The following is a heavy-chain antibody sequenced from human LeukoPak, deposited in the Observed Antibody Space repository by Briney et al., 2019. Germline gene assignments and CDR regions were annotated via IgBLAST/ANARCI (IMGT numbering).Heavy chain of an antibody. Sequence: SVKVSCKASGGTFSSYAISWVRQAPGQGLEWMGGIIPIFGTANYAQKFQGRVTITADESTSAAYMELSSLRSEDTAVYYCASCGSSTSCYTYYYYYMDVWGKGTTVTVSS. CDR2: IIPIFGTA. CDR3: ASCGSSTSCYTYYYYYMDV. J-gene: IGHJ6*03. CDR1: GGTFSSYA. V-gene: IGHV1-69*13. D-gene: IGHD2-2*02.